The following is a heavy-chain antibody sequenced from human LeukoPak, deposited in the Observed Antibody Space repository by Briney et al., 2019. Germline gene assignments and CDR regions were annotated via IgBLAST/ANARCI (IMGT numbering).Heavy chain of an antibody. J-gene: IGHJ3*02. D-gene: IGHD4-23*01. Sequence: PGGSLRLSCAASGFTFSSYAMSWVRQAPGKGLEWVSAISGSGGSTYYADSVKGRFTISRDNSKNTLYLQMNSLRAEDTAVYYCAKDQRLTVVTPDAFDIWGQGTMVTVSS. CDR3: AKDQRLTVVTPDAFDI. V-gene: IGHV3-23*01. CDR1: GFTFSSYA. CDR2: ISGSGGST.